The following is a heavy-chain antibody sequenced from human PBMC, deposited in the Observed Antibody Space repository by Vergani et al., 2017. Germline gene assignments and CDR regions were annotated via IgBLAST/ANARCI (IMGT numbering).Heavy chain of an antibody. CDR2: IIPIFGTA. J-gene: IGHJ4*02. CDR3: TVTGRSLDTVRGVPFV. V-gene: IGHV1-69*01. Sequence: QVQLVQSGAEVKKPGSSVKVSCKASGGTFSSYAISWVRQAPGQGLEWMGGIIPIFGTANYAQKFQGRVTITADESTSTAYMELSSLRSEDTAVYYCTVTGRSLDTVRGVPFVWGQGTLVTVSS. D-gene: IGHD3-10*01. CDR1: GGTFSSYA.